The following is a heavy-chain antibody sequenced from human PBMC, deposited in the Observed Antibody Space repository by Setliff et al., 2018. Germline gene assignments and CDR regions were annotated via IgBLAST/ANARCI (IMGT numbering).Heavy chain of an antibody. V-gene: IGHV3-30-3*01. CDR1: GFTFSSYA. Sequence: PGGSLRLSCTASGFTFSSYALHWVRQAPGKGLEWVAVISFDGNNKYYGDSVKGRFTISRDNSKNTQYLQMNGLRAEDTAVYYCAKVQESIVGALEYWGQGALVTVSS. D-gene: IGHD1-26*01. J-gene: IGHJ4*02. CDR3: AKVQESIVGALEY. CDR2: ISFDGNNK.